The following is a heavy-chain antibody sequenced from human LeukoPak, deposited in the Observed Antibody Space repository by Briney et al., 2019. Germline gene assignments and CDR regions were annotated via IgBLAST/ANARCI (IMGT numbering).Heavy chain of an antibody. Sequence: SQTLSPTCTVSGGSISSGGYYWSWIRQHPGKGLEWIGYIYYSGSTYYNPSLKSRVTISVDTSKNQFSLKLSSVTAADTAVYYCARVPSYSYVALDYWGQGTLVTVSS. CDR1: GGSISSGGYY. V-gene: IGHV4-31*03. CDR3: ARVPSYSYVALDY. J-gene: IGHJ4*02. CDR2: IYYSGST. D-gene: IGHD5-18*01.